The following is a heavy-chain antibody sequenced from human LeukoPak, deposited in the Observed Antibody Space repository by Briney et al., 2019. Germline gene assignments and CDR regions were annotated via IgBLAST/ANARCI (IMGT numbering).Heavy chain of an antibody. J-gene: IGHJ4*02. D-gene: IGHD3-16*01. CDR3: ARDVFADSSGGSFDF. CDR2: IWYDGSKK. Sequence: GGSLRLSCAASGFSFDTHGMHWVRQAPGKGLEWEAVIWYDGSKKYYADSVKGRFTISRDNSKKSLFLQMNSLRAEDTALYYCARDVFADSSGGSFDFWGQGTLVTVSS. V-gene: IGHV3-33*01. CDR1: GFSFDTHG.